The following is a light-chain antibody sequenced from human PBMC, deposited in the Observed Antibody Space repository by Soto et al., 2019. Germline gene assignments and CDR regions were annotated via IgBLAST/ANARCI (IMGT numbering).Light chain of an antibody. CDR1: QGISSY. Sequence: IQLTQSPSSLSASVGDRVTITCRASQGISSYLAWYQQKPGKAPKLLIYAASTLQSGVPSRFSGSGSGTDFTLTISRLQPEDFATYYCQQLNSYPGTFGQGTEVEIK. J-gene: IGKJ1*01. CDR3: QQLNSYPGT. V-gene: IGKV1-9*01. CDR2: AAS.